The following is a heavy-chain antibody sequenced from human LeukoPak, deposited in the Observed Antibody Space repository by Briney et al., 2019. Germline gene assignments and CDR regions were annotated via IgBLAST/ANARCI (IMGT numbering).Heavy chain of an antibody. CDR2: ISSSSTYI. CDR3: VRENHGSFDY. V-gene: IGHV3-21*01. Sequence: GGSLRLSCAASGFTFSTYWMTWVRQAPGKGLEWVSCISSSSTYIYYADSVRGRFAISRDNAKNSLYLQMNSLRADDTAVYYCVRENHGSFDYWGQGSLVTVSS. J-gene: IGHJ4*02. D-gene: IGHD1-14*01. CDR1: GFTFSTYW.